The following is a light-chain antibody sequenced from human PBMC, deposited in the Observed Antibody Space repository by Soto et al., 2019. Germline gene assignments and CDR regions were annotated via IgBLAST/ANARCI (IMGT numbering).Light chain of an antibody. Sequence: EIVLTQSPATLPLSPGESATLSCGASQSLSSRSVAWYQQRPGLAPRLLTYDASTRATVIPDRFSGSGSGTDFTLTISRLEPEDFAVYYCQQYGGTPLPVGGGTKVEIK. CDR2: DAS. CDR3: QQYGGTPLP. J-gene: IGKJ4*01. CDR1: QSLSSRS. V-gene: IGKV3D-20*01.